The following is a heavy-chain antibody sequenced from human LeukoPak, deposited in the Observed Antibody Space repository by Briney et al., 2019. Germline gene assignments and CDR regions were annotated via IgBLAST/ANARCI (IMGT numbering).Heavy chain of an antibody. CDR2: IIPILGIA. CDR1: GGTFSSYA. D-gene: IGHD3-3*01. V-gene: IGHV1-69*04. J-gene: IGHJ6*02. CDR3: AFGNVRFLEWLTYYGMDV. Sequence: GSSVKVSCKASGGTFSSYAISWVRQAPGQGLEWMGRIIPILGIANYAQKFQGRVTITADKSTSTAYMELSSLRSEDTAVYYCAFGNVRFLEWLTYYGMDVWGQGTTVTVSS.